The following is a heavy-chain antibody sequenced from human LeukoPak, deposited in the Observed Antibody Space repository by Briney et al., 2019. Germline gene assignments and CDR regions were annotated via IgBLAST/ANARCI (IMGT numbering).Heavy chain of an antibody. CDR2: IQNSART. V-gene: IGHV4-61*01. CDR1: GGSVNSGSYF. Sequence: SETLSLTCTVSGGSVNSGSYFCSWIRQPPGKGLEWIGYIQNSARTNYNPSLESRVTISVDSSKDQFSLRLSSVTAADTAVYYCATDYSNFYGMDVWGQGTTVTVSS. J-gene: IGHJ6*02. CDR3: ATDYSNFYGMDV. D-gene: IGHD4-11*01.